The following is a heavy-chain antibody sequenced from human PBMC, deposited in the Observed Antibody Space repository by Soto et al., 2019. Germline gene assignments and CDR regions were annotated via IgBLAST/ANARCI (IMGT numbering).Heavy chain of an antibody. D-gene: IGHD4-17*01. CDR2: ISGSATST. Sequence: GGSLRLSCTASGFAFNNYAMSWVRQAPGEGLEWVSSISGSATSTYYAGSVKGRFTISRDDSKNTLYLQMNSLRAEDTALYYCAQRTRDYGRQYWGQGTLVTVSS. CDR3: AQRTRDYGRQY. V-gene: IGHV3-23*01. CDR1: GFAFNNYA. J-gene: IGHJ4*02.